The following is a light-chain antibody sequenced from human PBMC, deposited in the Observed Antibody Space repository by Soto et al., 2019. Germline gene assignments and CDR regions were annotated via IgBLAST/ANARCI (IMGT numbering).Light chain of an antibody. CDR3: CSYAGSSTYV. J-gene: IGLJ1*01. Sequence: HSALTQPAYVSVAPGESTTISCTGTSSDVGSYNLVSWYQQHPGKAPKLMIYEGSKRPSGVSNRFSGSKSGNTASLTISGLQAEDEADYYCCSYAGSSTYVFGTGTKVTVL. CDR1: SSDVGSYNL. CDR2: EGS. V-gene: IGLV2-23*01.